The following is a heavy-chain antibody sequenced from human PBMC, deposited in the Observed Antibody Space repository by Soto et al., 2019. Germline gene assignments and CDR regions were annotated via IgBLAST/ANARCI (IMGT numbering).Heavy chain of an antibody. CDR3: AKASGESYPGSLVFDC. D-gene: IGHD3-10*01. J-gene: IGHJ4*02. Sequence: EVQLLESGGGLVQPGGSLRLSCAASGFTFSSYAMSWVRQAPGKGLEWVSVITNTGGDALYADSVKGRFTISRDNSKDTLYLQMNSLRAEDAATYYCAKASGESYPGSLVFDCWGQGTRVTVSS. V-gene: IGHV3-23*01. CDR1: GFTFSSYA. CDR2: ITNTGGDA.